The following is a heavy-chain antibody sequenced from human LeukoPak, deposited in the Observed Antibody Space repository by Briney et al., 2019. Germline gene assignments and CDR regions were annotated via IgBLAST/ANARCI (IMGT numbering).Heavy chain of an antibody. D-gene: IGHD3-3*01. Sequence: SETLSLICSVTGGSISSYYWSWIRQPPGGGLEWIGYTYTRGTTKYSPSLKSRATISVDTSKNQLSLKLSSLTAADTGVYYCARQGDDRSASYTYYYYYSMDVWGTGTTVTVSS. CDR3: ARQGDDRSASYTYYYYYSMDV. CDR2: TYTRGTT. J-gene: IGHJ6*03. V-gene: IGHV4-4*09. CDR1: GGSISSYY.